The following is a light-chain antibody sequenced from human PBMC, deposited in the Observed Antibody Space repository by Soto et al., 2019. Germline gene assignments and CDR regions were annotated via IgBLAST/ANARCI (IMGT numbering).Light chain of an antibody. CDR2: GAS. V-gene: IGKV3-15*01. CDR1: QSVSDN. Sequence: EIVMTQSPATLSVSPGERATLSCRASQSVSDNLAWYQQKPGQAPRLLIYGASTRATGFPDRFSGSGYGKEFTLTISSLQSEDFALYYCQQYNIWPWTFGQGTKVDIK. CDR3: QQYNIWPWT. J-gene: IGKJ1*01.